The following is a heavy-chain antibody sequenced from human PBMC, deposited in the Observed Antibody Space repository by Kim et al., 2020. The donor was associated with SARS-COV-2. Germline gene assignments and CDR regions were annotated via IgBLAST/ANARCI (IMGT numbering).Heavy chain of an antibody. D-gene: IGHD3-9*01. CDR2: DT. J-gene: IGHJ4*02. V-gene: IGHV5-51*01. Sequence: DTRYSPSFQGQVTILADKSISTAYLQWSSLEASDTAIYYCARRLNILSGFDSWGQGTLVTVSS. CDR3: ARRLNILSGFDS.